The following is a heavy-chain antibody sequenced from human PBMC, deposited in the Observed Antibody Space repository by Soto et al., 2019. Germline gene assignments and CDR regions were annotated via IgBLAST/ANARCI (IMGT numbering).Heavy chain of an antibody. CDR1: GFTFSSHG. CDR2: VSKEGKTK. CDR3: AKEGSGSRFAFDV. V-gene: IGHV3-30*18. J-gene: IGHJ3*01. D-gene: IGHD1-26*01. Sequence: QVQLVESGGGVVRPGTSLRLSCAASGFTFSSHGMHWVRQAPGKGREWVAVVSKEGKTKYYADSVKGRFTLSRDNSRNTLSLQMNSLNFEDTGVYYCAKEGSGSRFAFDVWGQGTMVTLSS.